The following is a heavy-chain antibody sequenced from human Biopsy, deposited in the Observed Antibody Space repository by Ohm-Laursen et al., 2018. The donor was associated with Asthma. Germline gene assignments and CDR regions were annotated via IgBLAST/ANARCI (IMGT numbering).Heavy chain of an antibody. CDR2: SGNT. Sequence: SDTLSLTWSISGGSIKSSSWTWIRPPPGKGLEWIGYSGNTNYNPSLKSRVTISADTSKNQFSLKLSSVTAADTAVYYCARDLSFYDSSGYYRRWFDPWGQGTLVTVSS. V-gene: IGHV4-4*08. CDR1: GGSIKSSS. J-gene: IGHJ5*02. CDR3: ARDLSFYDSSGYYRRWFDP. D-gene: IGHD3-22*01.